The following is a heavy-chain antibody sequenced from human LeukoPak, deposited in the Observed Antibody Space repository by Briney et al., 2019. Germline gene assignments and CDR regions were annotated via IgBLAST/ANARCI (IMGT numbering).Heavy chain of an antibody. CDR2: IYYSGST. CDR3: ARLKCISTTCPSRYVMDV. V-gene: IGHV4-59*01. J-gene: IGHJ6*02. CDR1: GGSISSYY. D-gene: IGHD2-2*01. Sequence: SETLSLTCTVSGGSISSYYWSWIRQPPGKGLEYIGYIYYSGSTNYNPSLKSRVTISVDTSKDQFSLNLTSVTAADTAVYYCARLKCISTTCPSRYVMDVWGQGTTVTVSS.